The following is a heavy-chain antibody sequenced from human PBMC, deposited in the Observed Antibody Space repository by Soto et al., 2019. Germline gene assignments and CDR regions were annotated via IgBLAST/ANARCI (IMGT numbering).Heavy chain of an antibody. CDR3: ARSIAVAGSPYNWFAP. CDR2: IYYSGST. J-gene: IGHJ5*02. CDR1: GGSISSYY. Sequence: SETLSLSCTVSGGSISSYYWSWIRQPPGKGLEWIGYIYYSGSTNYNPSLKSRVTISVDTSKNQFSLKLSSATAADTAVYYCARSIAVAGSPYNWFAPWGQGTLLTVSS. D-gene: IGHD6-19*01. V-gene: IGHV4-59*01.